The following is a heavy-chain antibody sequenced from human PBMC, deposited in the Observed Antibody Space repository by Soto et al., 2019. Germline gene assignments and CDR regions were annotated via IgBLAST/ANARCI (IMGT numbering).Heavy chain of an antibody. CDR3: AKDIEATHCSGGSCYSDVGYYFDY. CDR2: IWYDGSYK. J-gene: IGHJ4*02. V-gene: IGHV3-33*03. Sequence: VGSLRLSCAASGFTFSTYVMHWVRQAPGKGLEWVAVIWYDGSYKYYADSVKGRFTISRDNSKNTLYLQMDSLRAEDTAVYYCAKDIEATHCSGGSCYSDVGYYFDYWGQGTLVTVSS. D-gene: IGHD2-15*01. CDR1: GFTFSTYV.